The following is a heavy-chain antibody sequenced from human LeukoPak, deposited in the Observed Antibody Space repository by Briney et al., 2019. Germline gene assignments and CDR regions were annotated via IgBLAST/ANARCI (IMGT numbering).Heavy chain of an antibody. D-gene: IGHD5-12*01. J-gene: IGHJ4*02. V-gene: IGHV3-23*01. CDR3: ARDRDSGYGIDY. CDR2: ISGSGGST. CDR1: GFTFSSYA. Sequence: GGSLRLSCAASGFTFSSYAMSWVRQAPGKGLEWVSAISGSGGSTYYADSVKDRFTISRDNFKNTLYLQMNSLRAEDTAVYYCARDRDSGYGIDYWGQGTLVTVSS.